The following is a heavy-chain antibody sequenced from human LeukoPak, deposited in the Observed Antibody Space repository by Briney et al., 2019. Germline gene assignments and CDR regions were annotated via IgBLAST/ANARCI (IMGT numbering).Heavy chain of an antibody. CDR1: GYTFSSYG. CDR2: IWYAGSNK. D-gene: IGHD6-19*01. J-gene: IGHJ4*02. Sequence: GRSLRLSCAASGYTFSSYGMHWVRQAPGKGLEWVAVIWYAGSNKYYADSVKGRFTISRDNSKNTLYLQMNSLRAEDTAVYYCARDDVAVTGALDFWGQGTLVTVSS. CDR3: ARDDVAVTGALDF. V-gene: IGHV3-33*01.